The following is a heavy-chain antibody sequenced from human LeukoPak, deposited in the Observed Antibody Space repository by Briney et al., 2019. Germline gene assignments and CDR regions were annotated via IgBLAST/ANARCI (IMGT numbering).Heavy chain of an antibody. CDR1: GFRVTGNY. CDR3: AKSYSVSDHYFDS. V-gene: IGHV3-53*05. CDR2: IYSGGST. J-gene: IGHJ5*01. D-gene: IGHD5-18*01. Sequence: PGGSLRLSFAASGFRVTGNYMNWVRQAPGKGLEWVSTIYSGGSTYYSESVKGRFTISRDNSKNTVYLQMNSLRVEDAAVYYCAKSYSVSDHYFDSWGQGTLGTVSS.